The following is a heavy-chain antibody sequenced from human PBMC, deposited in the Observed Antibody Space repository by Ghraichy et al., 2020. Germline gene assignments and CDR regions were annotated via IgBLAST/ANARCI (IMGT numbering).Heavy chain of an antibody. Sequence: SETLSLTCAVYGGSFSGYYWSWIRQPPGKGLEWIGEINHSGSTNYNPSLKSRVTISVDTSKNQFSLKLSSVTAADPAVYYCARRHAPNYYGSGSPFLYWGQGTLVTVSS. V-gene: IGHV4-34*01. CDR3: ARRHAPNYYGSGSPFLY. D-gene: IGHD3-10*01. CDR2: INHSGST. J-gene: IGHJ4*02. CDR1: GGSFSGYY.